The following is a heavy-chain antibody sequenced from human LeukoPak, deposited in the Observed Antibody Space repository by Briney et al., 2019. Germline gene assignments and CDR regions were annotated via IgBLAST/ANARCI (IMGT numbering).Heavy chain of an antibody. CDR2: INPNSGGT. CDR3: ARSDSSGHPRD. V-gene: IGHV1-2*02. D-gene: IGHD6-19*01. Sequence: GASVKVSCKASGYSFTYHYMHWVRQAPGQGLEWMGWINPNSGGTNYAQRFQGRVTMTRDTSISTAYMELSRLRSDDTAVYYCARSDSSGHPRDWGQGTLVTVSS. J-gene: IGHJ4*02. CDR1: GYSFTYHY.